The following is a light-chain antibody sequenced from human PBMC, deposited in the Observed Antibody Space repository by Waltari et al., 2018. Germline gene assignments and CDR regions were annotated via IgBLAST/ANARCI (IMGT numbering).Light chain of an antibody. CDR2: GAS. J-gene: IGKJ1*01. CDR3: QNHERLPAT. Sequence: EVVLTQSPGTLSLSPGETATLSSRASQNIGRYLVWYQQKSGQAPRLLIYGASTRATGIPDRFSGSGSGTDFSLTISRLEAEDFAVYYCQNHERLPATFGQGTKVEIK. CDR1: QNIGRY. V-gene: IGKV3-20*01.